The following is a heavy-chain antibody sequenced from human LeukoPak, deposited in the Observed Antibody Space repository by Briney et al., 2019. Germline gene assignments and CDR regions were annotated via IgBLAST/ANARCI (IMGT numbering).Heavy chain of an antibody. CDR3: ARDRRNDYVWGSYRYTTYYYMDV. V-gene: IGHV3-30*04. Sequence: GGSLRLSCAASGFTFSSYAMHWVRQAPGKGLEWVAVISYDGSNKYYADSVKGRFTISRDNSKNTLYLQMNSLRAEDTAVYYCARDRRNDYVWGSYRYTTYYYMDVWGKGTTVTVSS. CDR1: GFTFSSYA. J-gene: IGHJ6*03. D-gene: IGHD3-16*02. CDR2: ISYDGSNK.